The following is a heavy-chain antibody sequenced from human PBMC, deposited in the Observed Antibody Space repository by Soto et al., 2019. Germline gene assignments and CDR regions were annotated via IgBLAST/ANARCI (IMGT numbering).Heavy chain of an antibody. Sequence: GGSLRLSCAASGFTFSSYAMHWVRQAPGKGLEWVAVISYDGSNKYYADSVKGRFTISRDNSKNTLYLQMNSLRAEDTAVYYRARDTIFGVVNYYYYGMDVWGQGTTVTVSS. J-gene: IGHJ6*02. D-gene: IGHD3-3*01. CDR2: ISYDGSNK. V-gene: IGHV3-30-3*01. CDR1: GFTFSSYA. CDR3: ARDTIFGVVNYYYYGMDV.